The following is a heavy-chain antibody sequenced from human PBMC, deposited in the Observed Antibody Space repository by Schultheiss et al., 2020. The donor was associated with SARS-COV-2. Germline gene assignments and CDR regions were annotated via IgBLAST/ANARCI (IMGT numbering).Heavy chain of an antibody. CDR3: ARSGDGDILEWLFLNWYFDL. D-gene: IGHD3-3*01. CDR2: ISYDATNN. J-gene: IGHJ2*01. Sequence: GESLKISCAASGFTFSSYGMHWVRQAPGKGLEWVAIISYDATNNYYADSVKGRFTISRDNSKNTLYLQMNSLRAEDTAVYYCARSGDGDILEWLFLNWYFDLWGRGTLVTVSS. CDR1: GFTFSSYG. V-gene: IGHV3-30*06.